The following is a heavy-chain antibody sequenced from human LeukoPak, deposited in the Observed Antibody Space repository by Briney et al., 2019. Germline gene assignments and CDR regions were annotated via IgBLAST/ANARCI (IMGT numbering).Heavy chain of an antibody. D-gene: IGHD5-12*01. V-gene: IGHV4-31*03. Sequence: NASETLSLTCTVSGGSISSGGYYWSWIRQHPGKGLEWIGYIYYSGSTYYNPSLKSRVTISVDTSKNQFSLKLSSVTAADTAVYYCARALGVVATIDYWGQGTLVTVPS. CDR1: GGSISSGGYY. CDR3: ARALGVVATIDY. J-gene: IGHJ4*02. CDR2: IYYSGST.